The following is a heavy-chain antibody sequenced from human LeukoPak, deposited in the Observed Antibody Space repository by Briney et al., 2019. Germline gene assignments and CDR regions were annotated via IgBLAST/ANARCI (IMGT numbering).Heavy chain of an antibody. D-gene: IGHD3-22*01. Sequence: GGSLRLSCAASGFTVSSNYMSWVRQAPGKGLEWVSVIYSGGSTYYADSVKGRFTISRDNSKNTLYLQMNSLRAEDTAVYYCARDATLAYYDSSGYYGGPFDYWGQGTLVTVSS. V-gene: IGHV3-53*05. CDR3: ARDATLAYYDSSGYYGGPFDY. J-gene: IGHJ4*02. CDR2: IYSGGST. CDR1: GFTVSSNY.